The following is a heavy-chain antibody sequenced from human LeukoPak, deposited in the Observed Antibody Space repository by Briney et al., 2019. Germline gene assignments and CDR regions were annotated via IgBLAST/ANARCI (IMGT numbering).Heavy chain of an antibody. J-gene: IGHJ4*02. Sequence: KASETLSLTCTVSGGSISSYYWSWIRQPPGKGLEWIGYIYYSGSTNYNPSLKSRVTISVDTSKNQFSLKLSSVTAADTAVYYCARDYGYSSGWSYFDYWGQGTLVTVSS. CDR2: IYYSGST. V-gene: IGHV4-59*01. CDR1: GGSISSYY. CDR3: ARDYGYSSGWSYFDY. D-gene: IGHD6-19*01.